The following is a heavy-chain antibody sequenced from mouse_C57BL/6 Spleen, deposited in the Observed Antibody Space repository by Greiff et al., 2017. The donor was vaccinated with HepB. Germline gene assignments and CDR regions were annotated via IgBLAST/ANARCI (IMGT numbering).Heavy chain of an antibody. CDR1: GFSFNTYA. D-gene: IGHD5-1*01. J-gene: IGHJ4*01. Sequence: EVQVVESGGGLVQPKGSLKLSCAASGFSFNTYAMNWVRQAPGKGLEWVARIRSKSNNYATYYADSVKDRFTISRDDSESMLYLQMNNLKTEDTAMYYCVRRESNYGMDYWGQGTSVTVSS. V-gene: IGHV10-1*01. CDR3: VRRESNYGMDY. CDR2: IRSKSNNYAT.